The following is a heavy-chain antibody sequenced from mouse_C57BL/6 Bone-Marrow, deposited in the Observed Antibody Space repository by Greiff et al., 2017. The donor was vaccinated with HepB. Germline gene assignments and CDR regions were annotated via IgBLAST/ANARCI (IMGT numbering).Heavy chain of an antibody. CDR3: ERWLLRRLRPRRAMDY. D-gene: IGHD2-2*01. V-gene: IGHV1-4*01. Sequence: VQLQQSGAELARPGASVKMSCKASGYTFTSYTMHWVKQRPGQGLEWIGYINPSSGYTKYNQKFKDKATLTADKSSSTAYMQLSSLTSEDSAVYYCERWLLRRLRPRRAMDYWGQGTSVTVSS. CDR1: GYTFTSYT. CDR2: INPSSGYT. J-gene: IGHJ4*01.